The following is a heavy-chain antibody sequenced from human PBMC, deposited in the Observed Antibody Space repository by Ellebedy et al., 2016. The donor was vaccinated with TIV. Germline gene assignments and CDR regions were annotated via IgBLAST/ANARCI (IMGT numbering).Heavy chain of an antibody. CDR1: GGAINNYY. J-gene: IGHJ4*02. CDR2: IHHSGNS. CDR3: ARSSGWDRFDY. Sequence: MPSETLSLTCSVSGGAINNYYWTWIRQPPGQGLEWIGDIHHSGNSHIHPSLKSRVTIAVDTSKKQISLKLSSVTAADTAVYYCARSSGWDRFDYWGQGTLVTVSS. V-gene: IGHV4-59*01. D-gene: IGHD6-19*01.